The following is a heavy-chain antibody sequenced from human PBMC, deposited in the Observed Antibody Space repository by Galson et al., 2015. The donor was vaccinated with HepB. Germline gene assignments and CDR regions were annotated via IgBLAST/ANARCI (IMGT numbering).Heavy chain of an antibody. CDR2: INPNSGGT. J-gene: IGHJ4*02. Sequence: SVKVSCKASGYTFTGYYMHWVRQAPGQGLEWMGWINPNSGGTNYAQKFQGWVTMTRDTSISTAYMELSRLRSDDTAVYYCARGIAPGGPPRFDYWSQGTLVIVSS. CDR3: ARGIAPGGPPRFDY. V-gene: IGHV1-2*04. D-gene: IGHD6-13*01. CDR1: GYTFTGYY.